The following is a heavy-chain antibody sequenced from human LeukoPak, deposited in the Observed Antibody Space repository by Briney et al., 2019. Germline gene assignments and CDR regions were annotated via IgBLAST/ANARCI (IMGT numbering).Heavy chain of an antibody. CDR2: IYYSGST. Sequence: PSETLSLTCTVSGGSISSSSYYWGWIRQPPGKGLEWIGSIYYSGSTNYNPSLKSRVTISVDTSKNQFSLKLSSVTAADTAVYYCARGHEYSYGYYYYYYMDVWGKGTTVTVSS. CDR1: GGSISSSSYY. V-gene: IGHV4-39*07. J-gene: IGHJ6*03. D-gene: IGHD5-18*01. CDR3: ARGHEYSYGYYYYYYMDV.